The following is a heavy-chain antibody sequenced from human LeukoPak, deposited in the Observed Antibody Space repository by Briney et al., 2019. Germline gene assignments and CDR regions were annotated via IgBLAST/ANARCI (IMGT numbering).Heavy chain of an antibody. CDR2: INSDGSST. V-gene: IGHV3-74*01. Sequence: GGSLRLSCVASGFTFSSRDWMHWVRQAPGKGLVWVSRINSDGSSTSYADSVKGRFTISRDNAKNTLYLQMNSLRAEDTAVYYCAREKDPLAPFDYWGQGTLVTVSS. J-gene: IGHJ4*02. CDR3: AREKDPLAPFDY. CDR1: GFTFSSRDW.